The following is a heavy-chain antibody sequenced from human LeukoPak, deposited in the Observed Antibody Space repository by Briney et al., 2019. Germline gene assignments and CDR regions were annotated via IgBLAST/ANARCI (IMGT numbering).Heavy chain of an antibody. CDR3: ARSTIAAQGPTNY. V-gene: IGHV3-74*01. D-gene: IGHD6-13*01. J-gene: IGHJ4*02. CDR1: GFTFSTYW. Sequence: GGSLRLSCAASGFTFSTYWMHWVRQAPGKGLVWVSRINTDGSSTSYADSVKGRFTISRDNAKNTLYLQMSSLRAEDTTVYYCARSTIAAQGPTNYWGQGTLVTVSS. CDR2: INTDGSST.